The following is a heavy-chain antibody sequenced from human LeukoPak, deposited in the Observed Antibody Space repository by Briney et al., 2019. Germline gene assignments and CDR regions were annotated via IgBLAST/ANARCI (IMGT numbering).Heavy chain of an antibody. CDR1: GFTFSSYW. Sequence: GGSLRLSCAASGFTFSSYWMHWVRQAPGKGLVWVSRISDGGSTTTYADSVKGRFTISRDNAKNTLYLQMNGLRAEDTAVYYCSRSAYYDGSGNYYDYWGQGTLATVSS. J-gene: IGHJ4*02. CDR2: ISDGGSTT. CDR3: SRSAYYDGSGNYYDY. D-gene: IGHD3-22*01. V-gene: IGHV3-74*01.